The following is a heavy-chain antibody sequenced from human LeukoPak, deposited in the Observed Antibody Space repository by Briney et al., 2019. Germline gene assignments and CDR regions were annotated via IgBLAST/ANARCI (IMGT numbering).Heavy chain of an antibody. J-gene: IGHJ4*02. CDR1: GFTFSSYW. CDR2: IDSDGSRT. D-gene: IGHD2-15*01. V-gene: IGHV3-74*01. CDR3: AKGPGRYCSGGSCYLGY. Sequence: GGSLRLSCAASGFTFSSYWMHWVRQAPGKGLVWVSRIDSDGSRTSYADSVKGRFTISRDNAKNTLYLQMNSLRAEDTAVYYCAKGPGRYCSGGSCYLGYWGQGTLVTVSS.